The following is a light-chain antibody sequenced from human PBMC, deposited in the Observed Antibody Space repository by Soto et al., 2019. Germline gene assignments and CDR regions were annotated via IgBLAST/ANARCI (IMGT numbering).Light chain of an antibody. CDR1: QGISNY. Sequence: DIQMTQSPSSLSASVGDRVTITCRASQGISNYLAWYQQKPGKVPKLLIYAASTLPSGGPSRFSGSGSGTEFTLTISSLQPEDVATYYCQKYNSAPMLTFGGGTKVEIK. CDR2: AAS. J-gene: IGKJ4*01. V-gene: IGKV1-27*01. CDR3: QKYNSAPMLT.